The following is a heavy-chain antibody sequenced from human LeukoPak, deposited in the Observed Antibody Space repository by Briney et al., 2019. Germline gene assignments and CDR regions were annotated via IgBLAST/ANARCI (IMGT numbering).Heavy chain of an antibody. Sequence: PSDTLSLTCTVSGGSISSHYWSWIRQPPGKGLGWIGYIYSSGTTKYNPSLMSRVTISVDTTKNQFSLRLNSVTAADTAVYYCAREIVVPAAPYYYGMDVWGQGTSVTVSS. J-gene: IGHJ6*02. D-gene: IGHD2-2*01. CDR2: IYSSGTT. CDR1: GGSISSHY. V-gene: IGHV4-59*11. CDR3: AREIVVPAAPYYYGMDV.